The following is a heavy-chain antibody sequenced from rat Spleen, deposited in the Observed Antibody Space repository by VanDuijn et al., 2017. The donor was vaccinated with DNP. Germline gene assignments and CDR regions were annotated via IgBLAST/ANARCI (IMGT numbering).Heavy chain of an antibody. CDR3: ASRARY. J-gene: IGHJ2*01. V-gene: IGHV5-7*01. CDR1: GFTFSDHN. Sequence: EVQLVESGGGLVQPGRSLNLSCAASGFTFSDHNMAWVRQAPTKGLEWVATISYDGSSTYYRDSVKGRFTISRDNAKNTQYLQMDSLRSEDTATYYCASRARYWGQGVMVTVSS. CDR2: ISYDGSST. D-gene: IGHD4-1*01.